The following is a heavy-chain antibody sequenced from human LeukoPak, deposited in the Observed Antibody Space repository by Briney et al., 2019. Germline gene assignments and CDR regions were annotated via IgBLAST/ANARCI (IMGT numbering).Heavy chain of an antibody. CDR2: LYHGGST. Sequence: SETLSLTCIVSRGSIGSYYWSWIRQPPGKGLEWIGYLYHGGSTNYNPSLKSRVTMSVDTSKNQFSLKLSSVTAADTALYYCARINWGSSYFDYWGQGTLVTVSS. D-gene: IGHD7-27*01. CDR1: RGSIGSYY. V-gene: IGHV4-59*12. J-gene: IGHJ4*02. CDR3: ARINWGSSYFDY.